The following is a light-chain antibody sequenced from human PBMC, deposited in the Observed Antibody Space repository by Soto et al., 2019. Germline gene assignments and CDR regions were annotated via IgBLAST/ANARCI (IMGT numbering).Light chain of an antibody. CDR1: QSVSSGY. CDR3: QQCGLPPFT. Sequence: EVVLTQSPGTLSLSPGDKATLSCRASQSVSSGYLAWYQQKPGQVPRLLIHAGSSRATGIPDRFSGSGSGTDFTLTITRLEPEDSAVYYRQQCGLPPFTFGPGTKVDI. CDR2: AGS. V-gene: IGKV3-20*01. J-gene: IGKJ3*01.